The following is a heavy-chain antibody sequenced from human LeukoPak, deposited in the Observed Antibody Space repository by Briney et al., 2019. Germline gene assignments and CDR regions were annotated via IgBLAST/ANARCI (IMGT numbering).Heavy chain of an antibody. J-gene: IGHJ4*02. CDR3: ATGGSSGSYFI. V-gene: IGHV1-24*01. CDR1: GYTLTELS. CDR2: FDPEDGDT. D-gene: IGHD1-26*01. Sequence: ASVKVSCKVSGYTLTELSMHWVRQAPGKGLEWMGGFDPEDGDTIYAQKFQGRVTTTEDTSTDTAYMELSSLRSEDTAVYYCATGGSSGSYFIWGQGTLVTVSS.